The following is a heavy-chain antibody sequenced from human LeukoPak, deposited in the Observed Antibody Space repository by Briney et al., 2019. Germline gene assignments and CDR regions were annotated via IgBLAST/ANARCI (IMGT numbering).Heavy chain of an antibody. CDR2: IYYSGST. Sequence: SETLSLTCAVSGGSVSNFYWSWIRQPPGKGLEWNGYIYYSGSTNYNPSLKSRVTISIDASKNQFSLKLTSVTDADTAVYYCARLSSSGRDYWGQGTLVTVSS. J-gene: IGHJ4*02. V-gene: IGHV4-59*02. D-gene: IGHD6-6*01. CDR1: GGSVSNFY. CDR3: ARLSSSGRDY.